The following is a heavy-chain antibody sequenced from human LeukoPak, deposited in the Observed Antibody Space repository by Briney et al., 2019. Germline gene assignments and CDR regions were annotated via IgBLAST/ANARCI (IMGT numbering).Heavy chain of an antibody. CDR3: ARDHDGKDY. CDR2: INQGGGDK. J-gene: IGHJ4*02. V-gene: IGHV3-7*01. Sequence: GGSLRLSCAASGFTFSRYWMSWVRQAPGKGLEWVANINQGGGDKYHADSVKGRFTISRDNAKNSLYLLMNSLRAEDTAVYYCARDHDGKDYWGQGTLVTVSS. CDR1: GFTFSRYW.